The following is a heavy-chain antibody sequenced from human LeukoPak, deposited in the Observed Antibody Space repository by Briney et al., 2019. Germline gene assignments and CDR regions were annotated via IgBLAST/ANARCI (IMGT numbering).Heavy chain of an antibody. CDR3: AILPLGLGSGSYFDY. Sequence: SETLSLTCTVSGDSITSSSYYWEWIRQPPGKGLEWIGSTFYSGSTYYNPSLKSRVTISVDTSKNQFSLKLSSVTAADTAVYYCAILPLGLGSGSYFDYWGQGTLVTVSS. D-gene: IGHD3-10*01. V-gene: IGHV4-39*01. J-gene: IGHJ4*02. CDR1: GDSITSSSYY. CDR2: TFYSGST.